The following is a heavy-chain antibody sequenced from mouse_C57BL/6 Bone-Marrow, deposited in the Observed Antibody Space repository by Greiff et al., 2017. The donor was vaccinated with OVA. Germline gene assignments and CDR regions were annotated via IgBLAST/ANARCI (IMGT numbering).Heavy chain of an antibody. CDR3: ARTSTGACAY. Sequence: QVQLQQSGPGLVQPSQSLSITCTVSGFSLTSYGVHWVRQSPGKGLEWLGVIWSGGSTDYNAAFISRLSISKDNSKSQVFFKMNRLQADDTAIYYCARTSTGACAYWGQGTLVTVSA. V-gene: IGHV2-2*01. J-gene: IGHJ3*01. CDR2: IWSGGST. D-gene: IGHD4-1*02. CDR1: GFSLTSYG.